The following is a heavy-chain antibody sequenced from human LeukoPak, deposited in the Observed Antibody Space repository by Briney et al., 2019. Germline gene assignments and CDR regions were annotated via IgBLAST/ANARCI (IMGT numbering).Heavy chain of an antibody. CDR3: VRDLGGRSGH. D-gene: IGHD1-26*01. Sequence: ESLRLSFAAAGFTFSSNWMHWGRQAPGKGMVWVSRINEDGSTTNYADSVKGRSTIVRDNAKNTLYLQMNSLRAEDTAVYYCVRDLGGRSGHWGQGTLVTVSS. J-gene: IGHJ4*02. CDR1: GFTFSSNW. V-gene: IGHV3-74*01. CDR2: INEDGSTT.